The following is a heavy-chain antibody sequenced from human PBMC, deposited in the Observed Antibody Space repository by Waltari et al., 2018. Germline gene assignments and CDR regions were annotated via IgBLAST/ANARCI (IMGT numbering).Heavy chain of an antibody. D-gene: IGHD6-13*01. J-gene: IGHJ4*02. CDR1: GYGFTRYG. CDR2: INTYNGNT. Sequence: QVQLVQSGAEVKKPGASVKVSCQASGYGFTRYGITWVRQAPGQGLEWMGWINTYNGNTNYAQNLQGRVTMTTDTSTSTAYMELRSLISDDTAMYYCARDLLSSSWPRPFDFWGQGTLVTVSS. V-gene: IGHV1-18*01. CDR3: ARDLLSSSWPRPFDF.